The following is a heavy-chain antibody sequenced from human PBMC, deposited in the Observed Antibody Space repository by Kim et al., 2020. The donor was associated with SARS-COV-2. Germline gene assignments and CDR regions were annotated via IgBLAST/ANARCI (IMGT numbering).Heavy chain of an antibody. CDR2: IYHSGST. J-gene: IGHJ4*02. CDR1: GGSISSSNW. Sequence: SETLSLTCAVSGGSISSSNWWSWVRQPPGKGLEWFGEIYHSGSTNYNPSLKSRVTISVDKSKNQLSLMLSSVTAADTAVYYCAGSAMITFGGFDYWGQGTLVTVSS. CDR3: AGSAMITFGGFDY. V-gene: IGHV4-4*02. D-gene: IGHD3-16*01.